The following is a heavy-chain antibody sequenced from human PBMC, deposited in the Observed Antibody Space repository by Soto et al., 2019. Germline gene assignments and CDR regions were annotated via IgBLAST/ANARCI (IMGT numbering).Heavy chain of an antibody. CDR3: AKDRRAGENSAFYFDC. J-gene: IGHJ4*02. D-gene: IGHD2-15*01. CDR2: ISATGGGT. V-gene: IGHV3-23*01. CDR1: GFTFRSSA. Sequence: LRLYCAGTGFTFRSSAKRWVRQAPGSRPEWVSLISATGGGTYYAYSLKFRFTIYRHNCHSTLYLQVHILTVEDTAVYFCAKDRRAGENSAFYFDCWGQGAQVTVSS.